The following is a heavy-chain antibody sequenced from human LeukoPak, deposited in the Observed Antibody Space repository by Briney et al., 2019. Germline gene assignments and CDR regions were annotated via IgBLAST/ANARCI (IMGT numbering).Heavy chain of an antibody. CDR3: ARTNKWELWGGMGYYFDY. Sequence: ASVKVSCKASGGTFSSYAISWVRQAPGQGLEWMGGIIPIFGTANYAQKFQGRVTITTDESTSTAYMELSSLRSEDTAVYYCARTNKWELWGGMGYYFDYWGQGTLVTVSS. CDR1: GGTFSSYA. CDR2: IIPIFGTA. V-gene: IGHV1-69*05. J-gene: IGHJ4*02. D-gene: IGHD1-26*01.